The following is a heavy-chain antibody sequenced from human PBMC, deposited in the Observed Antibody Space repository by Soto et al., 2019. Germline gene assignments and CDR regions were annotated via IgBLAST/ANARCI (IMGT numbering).Heavy chain of an antibody. Sequence: QLQLEESGPGLVKPSQTLSLTCAVSGDSISGDGYYWSWIRQHPGKGLEWIGHTYHSGTTYYNPALKSRVIISLDTSTNQFSLSVTSVTSADTAVYYCARVTTEFDYWGLGTLVTVSS. CDR2: TYHSGTT. CDR1: GDSISGDGYY. J-gene: IGHJ4*02. V-gene: IGHV4-31*11. D-gene: IGHD3-22*01. CDR3: ARVTTEFDY.